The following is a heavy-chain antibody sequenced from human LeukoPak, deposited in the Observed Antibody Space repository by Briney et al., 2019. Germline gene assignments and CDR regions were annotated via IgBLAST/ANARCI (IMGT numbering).Heavy chain of an antibody. CDR1: GGTFSSYA. CDR2: IIPILGIA. CDR3: AALTGTRSYYYFDY. Sequence: SVKVSCKASGGTFSSYAISWVRQAPGQGLAWMGRIIPILGIANYAQKFQGRVTITADKSTSTAYMELSSLRSEDTAVYYCAALTGTRSYYYFDYWGQGTLVTVSS. D-gene: IGHD1-20*01. J-gene: IGHJ4*02. V-gene: IGHV1-69*04.